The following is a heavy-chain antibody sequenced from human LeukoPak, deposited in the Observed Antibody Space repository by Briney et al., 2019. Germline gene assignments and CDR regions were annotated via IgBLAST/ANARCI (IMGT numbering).Heavy chain of an antibody. CDR1: GGTFSSYA. V-gene: IGHV1-69*05. CDR2: IIPIFGTA. Sequence: EASVKVSCKASGGTFSSYAISWVRQAPGQGLEWMGGIIPIFGTANYAQKFQGRVTITTDESTSTAYMELSSLRSEDTAVYYCVRSDGSGYYPRTLDYWGQGTLVTVSS. J-gene: IGHJ4*02. D-gene: IGHD3-22*01. CDR3: VRSDGSGYYPRTLDY.